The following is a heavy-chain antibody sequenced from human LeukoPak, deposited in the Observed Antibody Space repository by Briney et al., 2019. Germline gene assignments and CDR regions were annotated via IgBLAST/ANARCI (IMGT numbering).Heavy chain of an antibody. CDR3: ARQSTYYYDSSGYYREYYFDY. D-gene: IGHD3-22*01. Sequence: SETLSLTCTVSGDSISYYYWSWIRQPAGKGLEWIGYIYYGGSTNYNPSLKSRVTISVDTFKNQFSLKLSSVTAADTAVYYCARQSTYYYDSSGYYREYYFDYWGQGTLVTVSS. V-gene: IGHV4-59*01. CDR2: IYYGGST. CDR1: GDSISYYY. J-gene: IGHJ4*02.